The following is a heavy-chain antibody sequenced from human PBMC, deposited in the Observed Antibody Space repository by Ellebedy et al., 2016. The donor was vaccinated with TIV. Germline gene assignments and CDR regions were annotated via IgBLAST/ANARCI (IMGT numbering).Heavy chain of an antibody. CDR3: TTAYYDYVWGTYRLTPDY. V-gene: IGHV3-15*01. D-gene: IGHD3-16*02. Sequence: GGSLRLXXAASGFTFTDAWMSWVRQAPGKGLEWVGRIKSNNDGGTAAYGVPVQGRFTILRDDSKSSVPLQMNSLQSEDTAVYFCTTAYYDYVWGTYRLTPDYWGLGTLVTVSS. CDR1: GFTFTDAW. CDR2: IKSNNDGGTA. J-gene: IGHJ4*02.